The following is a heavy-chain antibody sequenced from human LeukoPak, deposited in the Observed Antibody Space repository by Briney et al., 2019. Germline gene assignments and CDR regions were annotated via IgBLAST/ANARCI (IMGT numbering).Heavy chain of an antibody. Sequence: SETLSLTCTVSGGSISNYYWSWIRQPPGKGLGGIGYIYYSGSTNYNPSLKSRVTISVDPSKNQFSLKLTSVTAENTALYFCARHGGYTSPYLHWGQGTLVTVSS. D-gene: IGHD6-13*01. CDR2: IYYSGST. CDR3: ARHGGYTSPYLH. J-gene: IGHJ1*01. CDR1: GGSISNYY. V-gene: IGHV4-59*08.